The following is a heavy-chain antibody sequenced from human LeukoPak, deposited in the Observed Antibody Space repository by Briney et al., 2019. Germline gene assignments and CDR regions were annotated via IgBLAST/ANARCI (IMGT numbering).Heavy chain of an antibody. CDR1: GFIVSDYW. D-gene: IGHD6-6*01. CDR2: INSDGTYT. J-gene: IGHJ4*02. V-gene: IGHV3-74*01. CDR3: GRVVNRNFDY. Sequence: PGGSLRLSCAASGFIVSDYWMHWVRQAPGKGLVWVSRINSDGTYTAYADFVRGRFTISRDDAKNTLYMEMNSLRAEDTAVYYCGRVVNRNFDYWGQGTLVTVSS.